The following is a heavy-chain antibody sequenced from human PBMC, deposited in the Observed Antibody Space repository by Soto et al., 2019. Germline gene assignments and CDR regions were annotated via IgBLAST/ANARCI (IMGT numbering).Heavy chain of an antibody. CDR2: INHSGST. CDR1: GGSFSGYY. Sequence: SETLSLTCAVYGGSFSGYYWSWIRQPPGKGLEWIGEINHSGSTNYNPSLKSRVTISVDTSKNQFSLKLSSVTAADTAVYYCARGPGGRGYGDYATSFDYWGQGTLVTVSS. D-gene: IGHD4-17*01. V-gene: IGHV4-34*01. J-gene: IGHJ4*02. CDR3: ARGPGGRGYGDYATSFDY.